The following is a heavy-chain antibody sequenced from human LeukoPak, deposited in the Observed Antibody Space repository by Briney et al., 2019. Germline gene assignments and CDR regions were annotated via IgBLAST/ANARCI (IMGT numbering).Heavy chain of an antibody. CDR1: GFTFSNYA. V-gene: IGHV3-23*01. D-gene: IGHD5-24*01. J-gene: IGHJ3*02. Sequence: PGGSLRLSCSASGFTFSNYAMSWVRQAPGKGLTWVSSISNGGAATYYADSVKGRFTISRDNSKSTLYLQMNSLTAEDTAVYFCAKELWTIRAFDIWGQGTTVTVSS. CDR3: AKELWTIRAFDI. CDR2: ISNGGAAT.